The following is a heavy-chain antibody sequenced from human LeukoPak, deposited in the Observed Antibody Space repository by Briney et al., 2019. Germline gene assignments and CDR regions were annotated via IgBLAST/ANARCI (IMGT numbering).Heavy chain of an antibody. V-gene: IGHV3-48*01. J-gene: IGHJ4*02. D-gene: IGHD6-19*01. CDR1: GFTFSTYS. Sequence: PGGSLRLSCAASGFTFSTYSMNWVRQAPGKGLEWVSYISSSSSTIYYADSVKGRFTISRDNAKNSLYLQMNSLRAEDTAVYYCAKGIGAVAEREYYFDYWGQGTLVTVSS. CDR3: AKGIGAVAEREYYFDY. CDR2: ISSSSSTI.